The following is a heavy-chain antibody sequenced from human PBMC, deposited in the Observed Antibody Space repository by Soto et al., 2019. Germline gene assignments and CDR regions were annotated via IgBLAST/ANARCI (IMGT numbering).Heavy chain of an antibody. CDR1: GYTFTTYA. CDR3: ARDATVLVPAGNYYYYYGMDV. Sequence: QVQLMQSGAEEKKPGASVKVSCKASGYTFTTYAMHWVRQAPGQRLEWMGWINAGNGNTKYLQKFQGRVTITRDTSASIAYIDLSSLRSEDTAVYYCARDATVLVPAGNYYYYYGMDVWGQGTTVTVSS. V-gene: IGHV1-3*05. J-gene: IGHJ6*02. CDR2: INAGNGNT. D-gene: IGHD2-2*01.